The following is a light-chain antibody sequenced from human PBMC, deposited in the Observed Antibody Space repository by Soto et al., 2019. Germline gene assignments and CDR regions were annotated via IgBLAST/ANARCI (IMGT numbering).Light chain of an antibody. V-gene: IGLV1-40*01. Sequence: QSVLTQPPSVSGAPGQRVTIPCTGSSSNIGSFYDVHWYQQLPGTVPKLLIYGDNNRPSGVPDRFSGSKSGTSASLAITGLHPEDEADYYCQSYDNSLSHLVFGGGTKLTVL. CDR1: SSNIGSFYD. CDR2: GDN. CDR3: QSYDNSLSHLV. J-gene: IGLJ2*01.